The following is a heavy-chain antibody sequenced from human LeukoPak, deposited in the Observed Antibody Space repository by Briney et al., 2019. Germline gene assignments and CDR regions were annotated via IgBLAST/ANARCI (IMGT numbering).Heavy chain of an antibody. CDR1: GYTFTSYD. V-gene: IGHV1-8*01. D-gene: IGHD3-16*01. Sequence: ASVKVSCKASGYTFTSYDINWVRQATGQGLEWMGWMNPNSGNTGYAQKFQGRVTMTRNTSISTAYMELSSLRSEDTAVYYCARSPWGLDAFDIWGQGTMVTVSS. J-gene: IGHJ3*02. CDR2: MNPNSGNT. CDR3: ARSPWGLDAFDI.